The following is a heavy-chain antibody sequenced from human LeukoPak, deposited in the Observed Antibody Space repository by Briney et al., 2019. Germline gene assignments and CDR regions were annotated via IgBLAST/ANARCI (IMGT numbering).Heavy chain of an antibody. CDR3: ALIVVVPAAIPRDDAFDI. CDR2: ISGSGGST. D-gene: IGHD2-2*01. Sequence: PGRSLRLSCAASGFTFSSYGMHWVRQAPGKGLEWVSAISGSGGSTYYADSVKGRFTISRDNSKNTLYLQMNSLRAEDTAVYYCALIVVVPAAIPRDDAFDIWGQGTMVTVSS. V-gene: IGHV3-23*01. CDR1: GFTFSSYG. J-gene: IGHJ3*02.